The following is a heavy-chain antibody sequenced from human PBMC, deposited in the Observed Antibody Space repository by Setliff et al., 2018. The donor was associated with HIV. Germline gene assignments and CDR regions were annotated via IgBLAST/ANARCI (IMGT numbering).Heavy chain of an antibody. CDR3: ARGLRQNRSNSDVFDV. CDR1: GYTFTTYD. CDR2: MNPNSGNT. J-gene: IGHJ3*01. D-gene: IGHD4-4*01. Sequence: ASVKVSCKASGYTFTTYDINWVRQATGRGLVWMGWMNPNSGNTGYAERFQGRVTMTRETSISTVYMELTSLRSEDMAVYYCARGLRQNRSNSDVFDVWGQGTVVTVSS. V-gene: IGHV1-8*02.